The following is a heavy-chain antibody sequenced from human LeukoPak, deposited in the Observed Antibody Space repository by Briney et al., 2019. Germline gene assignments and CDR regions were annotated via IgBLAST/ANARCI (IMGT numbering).Heavy chain of an antibody. CDR3: ARVAVTVVTFDY. V-gene: IGHV4-34*01. CDR1: GGSFSGNY. CDR2: INYSGST. J-gene: IGHJ4*02. Sequence: SETLSLTCAVYGGSFSGNYWSWIRQPPGKGLEWIGEINYSGSTNYNPSLKSRVTISVDTSKNQFSLKLISVTAADTAVYYCARVAVTVVTFDYWGQGTLVTVSS. D-gene: IGHD4-23*01.